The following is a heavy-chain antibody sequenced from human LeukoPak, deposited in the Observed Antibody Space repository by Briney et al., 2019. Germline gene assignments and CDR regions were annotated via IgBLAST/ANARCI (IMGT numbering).Heavy chain of an antibody. D-gene: IGHD3-3*01. CDR2: ISKEGSNK. CDR1: GFTFSTYP. CDR3: VKRGSDGGPYFFDY. V-gene: IGHV3-30*18. J-gene: IGHJ4*02. Sequence: GGSPRLSCGASGFTFSTYPMHWVRQAPGKGLEWVAAISKEGSNKYYADSVKGRYTISRDSSKNMLYLEMNSPSGEDTAVYYCVKRGSDGGPYFFDYWGQGTLVTVSS.